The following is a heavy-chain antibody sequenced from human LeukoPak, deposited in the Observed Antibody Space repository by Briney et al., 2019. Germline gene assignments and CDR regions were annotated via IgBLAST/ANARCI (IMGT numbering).Heavy chain of an antibody. V-gene: IGHV4-4*02. CDR1: GGSISSSNW. CDR2: IYHSGST. J-gene: IGHJ4*02. CDR3: ARDGYDYGDYFDY. Sequence: PSGNLSLTCAVPGGSISSSNWWSWVRQPPGKGLEWIGEIYHSGSTNYNPSLKSRVTISVDKSKNQFSLKLSSVTAADTAVYYCARDGYDYGDYFDYWGQGTLVTVSS. D-gene: IGHD3-10*01.